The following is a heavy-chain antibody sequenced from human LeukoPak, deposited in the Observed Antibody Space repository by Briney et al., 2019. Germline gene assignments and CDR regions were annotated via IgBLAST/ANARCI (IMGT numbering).Heavy chain of an antibody. V-gene: IGHV3-7*01. CDR1: GFTFSSYW. D-gene: IGHD3-22*01. CDR2: IKQDGSEK. CDR3: ARDGDYYYDSSGDY. J-gene: IGHJ4*02. Sequence: GGSLRLSCAASGFTFSSYWMSWVRQAPGKGLEWVANIKQDGSEKYYVDSVKGRFTISRDNAKNSLYLQMNSLRAEDTAVYYCARDGDYYYDSSGDYWGQGTLVTVSS.